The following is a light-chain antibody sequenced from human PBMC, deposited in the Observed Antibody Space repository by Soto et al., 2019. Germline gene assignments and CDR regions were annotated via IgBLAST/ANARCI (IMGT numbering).Light chain of an antibody. J-gene: IGKJ1*01. CDR3: QQRSNWPLT. CDR1: QSVSSY. V-gene: IGKV3-11*01. CDR2: DAS. Sequence: EIVLTQSPATLSLSPGERATLSCRASQSVSSYLAWYQQKPGQAPRLLIYDASNRATGIPARFSGSGSGTDFTLTTSSLEPEDFAVYYCQQRSNWPLTFGQGTKVDI.